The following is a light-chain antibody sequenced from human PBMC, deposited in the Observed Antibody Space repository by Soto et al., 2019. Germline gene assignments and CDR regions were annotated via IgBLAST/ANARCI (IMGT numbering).Light chain of an antibody. CDR3: QQYGSSQT. Sequence: EIVLTQSPGTLSLSPGERATLSCRASQSVSSSYLAWYQQKPGQAPRLLIYGASSRATGIPDRFSGSGSGTDFTLTISRLEPEDFAVDYCQQYGSSQTFGQGTKVDIK. CDR2: GAS. V-gene: IGKV3-20*01. CDR1: QSVSSSY. J-gene: IGKJ1*01.